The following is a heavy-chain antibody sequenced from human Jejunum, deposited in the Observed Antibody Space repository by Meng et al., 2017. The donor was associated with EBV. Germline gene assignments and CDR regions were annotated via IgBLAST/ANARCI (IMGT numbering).Heavy chain of an antibody. CDR1: GFTFNSHT. V-gene: IGHV3-23*04. CDR2: ITDSGGST. CDR3: AKLTRA. Sequence: VHLVEFGGGFVTPWGSLRLSCAASGFTFNSHTMSWVRQAPGKGLEWVSAITDSGGSTYYTDSVKGRFTISRDNSKNTLYLQMNSLRAEDTAVYYCAKLTRAWGQGTLVTVSS. J-gene: IGHJ5*02.